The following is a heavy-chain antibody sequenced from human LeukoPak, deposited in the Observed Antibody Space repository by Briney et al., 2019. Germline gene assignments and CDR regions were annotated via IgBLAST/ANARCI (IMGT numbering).Heavy chain of an antibody. CDR3: ARVRRYFDWLFKGPFDY. CDR2: ISGSGDST. Sequence: AGGSLRLSCAASGFTFSTYAVNWVRQAPGKGLEWVSTISGSGDSTYYADSVKGRFTISRDNSKNTLYLQMNSLRAEDTAVYYCARVRRYFDWLFKGPFDYWGQGTLVTVSS. V-gene: IGHV3-23*01. CDR1: GFTFSTYA. J-gene: IGHJ4*02. D-gene: IGHD3-9*01.